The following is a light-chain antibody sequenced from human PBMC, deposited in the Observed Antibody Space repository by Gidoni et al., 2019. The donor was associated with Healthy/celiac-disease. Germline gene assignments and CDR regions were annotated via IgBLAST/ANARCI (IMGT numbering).Light chain of an antibody. Sequence: DIQMTQSPSSLSASVGDRVTITCRARQGISNYLAWYQQKPGKVPKLMIYAASTLQSGVPSRFSGSGSGTDFTLTISSLQPEDVATYYCQKYNSARLFTFGPGTKVDIK. J-gene: IGKJ3*01. CDR3: QKYNSARLFT. V-gene: IGKV1-27*01. CDR1: QGISNY. CDR2: AAS.